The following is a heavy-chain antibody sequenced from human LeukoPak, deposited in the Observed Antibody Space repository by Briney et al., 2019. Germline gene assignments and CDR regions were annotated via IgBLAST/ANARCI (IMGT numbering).Heavy chain of an antibody. CDR2: ISGSGGST. D-gene: IGHD3-22*01. CDR3: AKLGWHYYDSSGYYPY. CDR1: GFTFSSYA. J-gene: IGHJ4*02. V-gene: IGHV3-23*01. Sequence: PGGSLRLSCAASGFTFSSYAMSWVRQAPGKGLEWVSAISGSGGSTYYADSVKGRFTISRDNSKNTLYLQMNSLRAEDTAVYYCAKLGWHYYDSSGYYPYWGQGTLVTVSS.